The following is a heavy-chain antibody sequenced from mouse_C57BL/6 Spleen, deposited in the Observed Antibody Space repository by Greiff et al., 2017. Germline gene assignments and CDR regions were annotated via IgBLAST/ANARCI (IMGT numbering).Heavy chain of an antibody. J-gene: IGHJ1*03. Sequence: VQLQQSGAELVKPGASVKLSCKASGYTFTEYTIHWVKQRSGQGLEWIGRFYPGSGSIKYNEKFKDKATLTADKSSSTVYMELSRLTSEDSAVXYCATHEGASYEYNWYFDDWGTGTTVTVSS. CDR1: GYTFTEYT. V-gene: IGHV1-62-2*01. D-gene: IGHD2-4*01. CDR2: FYPGSGSI. CDR3: ATHEGASYEYNWYFDD.